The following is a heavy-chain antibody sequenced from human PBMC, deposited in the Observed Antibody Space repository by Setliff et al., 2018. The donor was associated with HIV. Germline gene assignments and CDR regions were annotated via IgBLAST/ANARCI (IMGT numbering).Heavy chain of an antibody. CDR3: AKPVAGHWYFDL. J-gene: IGHJ2*01. CDR2: IKQDGSEK. D-gene: IGHD6-19*01. CDR1: GFTFSAYW. Sequence: GGSLRLSCAASGFTFSAYWMNWVRQAPGKGLEWVANIKQDGSEKNYVDSVKGRFTISRDNAKNSLYLQMSSLRAEDTALYYCAKPVAGHWYFDLWGRGTLVTVSS. V-gene: IGHV3-7*03.